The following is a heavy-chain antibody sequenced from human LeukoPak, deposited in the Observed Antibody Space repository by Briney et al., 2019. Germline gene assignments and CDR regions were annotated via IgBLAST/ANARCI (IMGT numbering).Heavy chain of an antibody. D-gene: IGHD1-1*01. J-gene: IGHJ4*02. CDR2: INPSGGST. Sequence: ASVKVSCKASGYTFTSYYMHWVRQAPGQGLEWMGIINPSGGSTSYAQKFQGRVTMTRDMSTSTVYMELSSLRSEDTAVYYCARGDGVTPTARALQLERRLFDYWGQGTLVTVSS. CDR3: ARGDGVTPTARALQLERRLFDY. V-gene: IGHV1-46*01. CDR1: GYTFTSYY.